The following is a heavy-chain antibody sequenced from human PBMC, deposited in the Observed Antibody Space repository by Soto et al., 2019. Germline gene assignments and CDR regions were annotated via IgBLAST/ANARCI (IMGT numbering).Heavy chain of an antibody. V-gene: IGHV1-69*12. Sequence: QVQLVQSGAEVKKPGSSVKVSCKASGGTFSSYAISWVRQAPGQGLEWMGGIIPVFGTANYAQKFQGRVTITADESTSTAYMELSSLRSEDTAVYYCASHKLQHTPHYYYYGMDVWGQGTTVTVSS. D-gene: IGHD1-1*01. CDR2: IIPVFGTA. J-gene: IGHJ6*02. CDR1: GGTFSSYA. CDR3: ASHKLQHTPHYYYYGMDV.